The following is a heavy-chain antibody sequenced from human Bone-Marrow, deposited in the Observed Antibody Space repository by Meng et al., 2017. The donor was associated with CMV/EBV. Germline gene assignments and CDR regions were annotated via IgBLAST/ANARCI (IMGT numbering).Heavy chain of an antibody. CDR2: IKQDGSEK. CDR3: ARGVEMATITFPIGSLNWFDP. Sequence: GGSLRLSCAASGFTFSSYWMSWVRQAPGKGLEWVANIKQDGSEKYYVDSVKGRFTISRDNAKNSLYLQMNSLRAEDTAVYYCARGVEMATITFPIGSLNWFDPWGQGTLVTVSS. V-gene: IGHV3-7*04. D-gene: IGHD5-24*01. J-gene: IGHJ5*02. CDR1: GFTFSSYW.